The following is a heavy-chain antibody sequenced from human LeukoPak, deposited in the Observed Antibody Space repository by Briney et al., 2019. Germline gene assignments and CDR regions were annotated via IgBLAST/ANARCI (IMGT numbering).Heavy chain of an antibody. CDR3: ARIATGATPYWYFDF. J-gene: IGHJ2*01. V-gene: IGHV1-2*02. D-gene: IGHD7-27*01. CDR2: INPHSGGT. Sequence: ASVKVSRKPSGYTFNGYYIHWVRRAPGQGLEWMGWINPHSGGTNYARKFQGRVTMTWDTSITTAYSELSNLRSDDTAVYFCARIATGATPYWYFDFWGRGTLVTVSS. CDR1: GYTFNGYY.